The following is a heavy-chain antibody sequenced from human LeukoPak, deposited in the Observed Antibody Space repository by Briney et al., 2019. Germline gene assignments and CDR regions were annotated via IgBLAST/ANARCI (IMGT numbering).Heavy chain of an antibody. CDR1: GFTFSSYG. Sequence: PGGSLRLSCAASGFTFSSYGMHWVRQAPGKGLEWVAFIRYDGSNKYYADSVKGRFTISRDNSKNTLYLQMNSLRAEDTAVYYCAKERIQLWLQAFDYWGQGTQVTVSS. J-gene: IGHJ4*02. CDR2: IRYDGSNK. D-gene: IGHD5-18*01. CDR3: AKERIQLWLQAFDY. V-gene: IGHV3-30*02.